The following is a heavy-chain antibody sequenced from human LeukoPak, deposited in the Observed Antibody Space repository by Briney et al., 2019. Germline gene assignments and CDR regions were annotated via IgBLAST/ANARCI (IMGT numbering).Heavy chain of an antibody. Sequence: GGSLRLTCAASGGTLSSYGMSWVRQAPGKGLEWVSGISGSGGSTYYADSVKGRFTISRDNSKNMLYLQMNSLRAEDTAVYYCATDLWLELNWGQGSLVTVSS. CDR1: GGTLSSYG. J-gene: IGHJ4*02. V-gene: IGHV3-23*01. D-gene: IGHD6-19*01. CDR3: ATDLWLELN. CDR2: ISGSGGST.